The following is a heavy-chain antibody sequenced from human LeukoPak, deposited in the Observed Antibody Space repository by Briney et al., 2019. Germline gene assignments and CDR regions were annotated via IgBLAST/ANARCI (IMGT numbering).Heavy chain of an antibody. V-gene: IGHV1-46*01. CDR1: GYTFTRYY. J-gene: IGHJ4*02. CDR2: INPSGGST. Sequence: ASVKVSCKASGYTFTRYYMHWVRQAPGQGLEWMGIINPSGGSTSYAQKFQGRVTMTRDMSTSTVYMELSSLRSEDTAVYYCARDQNCGGDCYLYWGQGTLVTVSS. CDR3: ARDQNCGGDCYLY. D-gene: IGHD2-21*02.